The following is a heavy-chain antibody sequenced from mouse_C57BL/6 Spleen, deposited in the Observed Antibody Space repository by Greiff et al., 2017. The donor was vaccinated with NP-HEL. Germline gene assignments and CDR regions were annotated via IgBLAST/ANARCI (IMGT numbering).Heavy chain of an antibody. CDR2: IYPGNSDT. Sequence: VQLQQSGTVLARPGASVKMSCKPSGYTFTSYWMHWVKQRPGQGLEWIGAIYPGNSDTSYNQKFKGKAKLTAVTSASTAYMELSSLTNEDSAVYYCTSYYGSYWYFDVWGTGTTVTVSS. CDR3: TSYYGSYWYFDV. J-gene: IGHJ1*03. CDR1: GYTFTSYW. D-gene: IGHD1-1*01. V-gene: IGHV1-5*01.